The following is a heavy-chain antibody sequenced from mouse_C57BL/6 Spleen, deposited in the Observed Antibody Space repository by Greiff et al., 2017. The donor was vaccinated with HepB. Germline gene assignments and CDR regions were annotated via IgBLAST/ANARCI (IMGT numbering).Heavy chain of an antibody. V-gene: IGHV5-17*01. CDR3: AFYGSSYVDYAMDY. CDR2: ISSGSSTI. CDR1: GFTFSDYG. Sequence: VQLKESGGGLVKPGGSLKLSCAASGFTFSDYGMHWVRQAPEKGLEWVAYISSGSSTIYYADTVKGRFTISRDNAKNTLFLQMTSLRSEDTAMYYCAFYGSSYVDYAMDYWGQGTSVTVSS. J-gene: IGHJ4*01. D-gene: IGHD1-1*01.